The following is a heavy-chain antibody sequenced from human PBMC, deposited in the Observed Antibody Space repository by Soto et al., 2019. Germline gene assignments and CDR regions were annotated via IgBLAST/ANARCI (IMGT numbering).Heavy chain of an antibody. D-gene: IGHD6-19*01. CDR1: DYTFTSYG. CDR2: ISAYNGNT. Sequence: QVQLVQSGAEVKKPGASVKVSCKASDYTFTSYGISWVRQAPGQGLEWMGWISAYNGNTSYAQKFQGRVTMTPDTSTSTAYMELRSLRSDDTAVDYCARDLAVALIDYWGQGTLVTVSS. J-gene: IGHJ4*02. V-gene: IGHV1-18*01. CDR3: ARDLAVALIDY.